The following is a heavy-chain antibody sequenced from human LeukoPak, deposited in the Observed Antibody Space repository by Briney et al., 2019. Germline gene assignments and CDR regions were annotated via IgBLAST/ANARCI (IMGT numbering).Heavy chain of an antibody. CDR3: ARVQGAAAGSPHWFDP. J-gene: IGHJ5*02. D-gene: IGHD6-13*01. V-gene: IGHV4-39*07. CDR1: GGSITSSSYY. CDR2: IYHSGST. Sequence: PSETLSLTCTVSGGSITSSSYYWGWIRQPPGKGLEWIGTIYHSGSTNYNPSLKSRVTMSVDTSKNQFSLKLSSVTAADTAVYYCARVQGAAAGSPHWFDPWGQGTLVTVSS.